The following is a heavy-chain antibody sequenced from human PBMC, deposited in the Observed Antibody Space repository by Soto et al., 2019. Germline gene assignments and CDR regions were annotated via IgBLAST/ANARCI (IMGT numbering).Heavy chain of an antibody. Sequence: QITLKESGPTVVNPTETLTLTCTFSGFSLTTSGVGVGWVRQSPGKAPEGLALIYWDDDARYSTSLKSRLTITKDTSKNQVVLTMANVDPADTATYYCAHRVLRTVFGLVTTTAIYFDFWGQGTPVVVSS. CDR1: GFSLTTSGVG. CDR2: IYWDDDA. D-gene: IGHD3-3*01. CDR3: AHRVLRTVFGLVTTTAIYFDF. J-gene: IGHJ4*02. V-gene: IGHV2-5*02.